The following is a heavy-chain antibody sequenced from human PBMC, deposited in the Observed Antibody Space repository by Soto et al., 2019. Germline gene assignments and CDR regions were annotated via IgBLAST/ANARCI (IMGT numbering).Heavy chain of an antibody. Sequence: QVQLQESGPGLVKPSQTLSLTCTVSGGSISSGGYYWSWIRQHPGKGLEWIGYIYYSGSTYYNPSLKSRVTISVDTSKNQFSLKLSSVTAAETAVYYCASSDCGGDCYHAFDIWGQGTMVTVSS. D-gene: IGHD2-21*01. J-gene: IGHJ3*02. CDR1: GGSISSGGYY. V-gene: IGHV4-31*03. CDR2: IYYSGST. CDR3: ASSDCGGDCYHAFDI.